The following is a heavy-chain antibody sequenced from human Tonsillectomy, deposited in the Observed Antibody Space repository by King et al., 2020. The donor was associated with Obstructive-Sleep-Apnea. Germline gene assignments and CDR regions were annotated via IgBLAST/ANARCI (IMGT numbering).Heavy chain of an antibody. CDR3: ARDWGKPGIEGDY. D-gene: IGHD1-1*01. Sequence: QLVQSGAEVKKPGASVKVSCKASGYTFTGYYMHWVRQAPGQGLEWMGWINPNSGGTNYAQKFQGRVSMTRDTFMSTAYMELSSLKYDDTAVYYCARDWGKPGIEGDYWGQGTLVTVSS. CDR2: INPNSGGT. V-gene: IGHV1-2*02. CDR1: GYTFTGYY. J-gene: IGHJ4*02.